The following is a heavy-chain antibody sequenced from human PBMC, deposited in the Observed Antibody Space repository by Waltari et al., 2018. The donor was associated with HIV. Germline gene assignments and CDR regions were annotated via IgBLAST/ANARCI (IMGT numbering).Heavy chain of an antibody. Sequence: EVQLVESGGGVVQPGGSLRLSCVGSGFSFSSYSMNWVRQAPGKGLEWVAYINTGTVTTSAHYGDSVKGRFTISRDNAKNSLYLQMDSLRAEDTAVYYCVKVGRLFYFESWGQGTLVTVSS. CDR1: GFSFSSYS. CDR2: INTGTVTTSA. V-gene: IGHV3-48*01. J-gene: IGHJ4*02. D-gene: IGHD1-26*01. CDR3: VKVGRLFYFES.